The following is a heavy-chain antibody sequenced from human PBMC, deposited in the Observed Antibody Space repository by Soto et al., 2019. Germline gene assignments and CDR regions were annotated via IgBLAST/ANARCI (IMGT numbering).Heavy chain of an antibody. D-gene: IGHD3-3*01. CDR2: ISSSSSTI. V-gene: IGHV3-48*01. Sequence: GGSLRLSCAASGFTFSSYSMNWVRQAPGKGLEWVSYISSSSSTIYYADSVKGRFTISRDNAKNSLYLQMNSLRAEDTAVYYCARVNVLEWSLYYYYYMDVWGKGTTVTVSS. CDR3: ARVNVLEWSLYYYYYMDV. J-gene: IGHJ6*03. CDR1: GFTFSSYS.